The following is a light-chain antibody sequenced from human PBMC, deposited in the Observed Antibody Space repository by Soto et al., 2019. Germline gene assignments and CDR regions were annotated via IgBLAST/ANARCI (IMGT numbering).Light chain of an antibody. CDR2: AAS. J-gene: IGKJ2*01. CDR3: QQRNSYPRT. V-gene: IGKV1-9*01. Sequence: DIQLDQSPSFLSESVGDSVTVTCRASQRINIFLAWFQQKPGKAPNLLISAASTLQSGVPSRFSGSGSETEFTLTITSLQPEDSATYYCQQRNSYPRTFGQGTKVGIK. CDR1: QRINIF.